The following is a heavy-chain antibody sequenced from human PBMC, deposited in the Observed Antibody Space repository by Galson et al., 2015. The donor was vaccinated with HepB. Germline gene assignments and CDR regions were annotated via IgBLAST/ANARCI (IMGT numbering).Heavy chain of an antibody. J-gene: IGHJ4*02. CDR3: ARESDYYDSSGYVLDY. D-gene: IGHD3-22*01. CDR1: GFTFSDYY. CDR2: ISSSSSYT. V-gene: IGHV3-11*06. Sequence: SLRLSCAASGFTFSDYYMSWIRKAPGKGLEWVSYISSSSSYTNYADSVRGRFTISRDNAKNSLYLQMNSLRAEDTAVYYCARESDYYDSSGYVLDYWGQGTLVTVSS.